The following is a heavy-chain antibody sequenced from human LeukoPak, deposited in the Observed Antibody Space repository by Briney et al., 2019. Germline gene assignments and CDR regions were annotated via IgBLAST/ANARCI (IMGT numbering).Heavy chain of an antibody. V-gene: IGHV4-59*08. CDR2: IFYSGST. J-gene: IGHJ5*02. CDR3: ASGGGGTYFNWFDP. D-gene: IGHD1-26*01. CDR1: GGSTSSYY. Sequence: SETLSLTCTVSGGSTSSYYWSWIRQPPGKGLEWIGYIFYSGSTNYNPSLKSRVTISVDTSKNQFSLKLSSVTAADTAVYYCASGGGGTYFNWFDPWGQGTLVTVSS.